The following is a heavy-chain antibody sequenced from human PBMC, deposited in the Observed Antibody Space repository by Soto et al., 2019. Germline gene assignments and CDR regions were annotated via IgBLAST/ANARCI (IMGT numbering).Heavy chain of an antibody. CDR3: AKDPLRPEGSGSTSFDY. V-gene: IGHV1-69*13. CDR2: IIPIFGTA. D-gene: IGHD3-10*01. Sequence: ASVKVSCKASGGTFSSYAISWVRQAPGQGLEWMGGIIPIFGTANYAQKFQGRVTITADESTSTAYMELSSLRSEDTAVYYCAKDPLRPEGSGSTSFDYWGQGTLVTVSS. CDR1: GGTFSSYA. J-gene: IGHJ4*02.